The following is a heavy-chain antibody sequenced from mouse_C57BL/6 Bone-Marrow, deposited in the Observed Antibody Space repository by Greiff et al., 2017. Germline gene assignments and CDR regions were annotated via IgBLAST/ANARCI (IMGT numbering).Heavy chain of an antibody. V-gene: IGHV5-15*04. Sequence: EVKLVESGGGLVQPGGSLKLSCAASGFTFSDYGMAWVRQAPRQGPEWVAFISNLAYSIYYADTVTGRFTISRENAKNTLYLEMSSLRSEDTAMYYCARAIADLLSMDYWGQGTSVTVSS. CDR3: ARAIADLLSMDY. CDR1: GFTFSDYG. CDR2: ISNLAYSI. J-gene: IGHJ4*01. D-gene: IGHD2-1*01.